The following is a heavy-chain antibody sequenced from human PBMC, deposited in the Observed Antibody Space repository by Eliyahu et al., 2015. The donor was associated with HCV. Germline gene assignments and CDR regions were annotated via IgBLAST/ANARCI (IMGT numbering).Heavy chain of an antibody. J-gene: IGHJ6*02. V-gene: IGHV3-33*01. CDR3: ARGGAVRGVRPYYYGMDV. D-gene: IGHD3-10*01. CDR1: GFTFSSYG. Sequence: QVQLVESGGGVVQPGRSLRLSCAASGFTFSSYGRHWVRQAPGKGLEWVAVIWYDGSNKYYADSVKGRFTISRDNSKNTLYLQMNSLRAEDTAVYYCARGGAVRGVRPYYYGMDVWGQGTTVTVSS. CDR2: IWYDGSNK.